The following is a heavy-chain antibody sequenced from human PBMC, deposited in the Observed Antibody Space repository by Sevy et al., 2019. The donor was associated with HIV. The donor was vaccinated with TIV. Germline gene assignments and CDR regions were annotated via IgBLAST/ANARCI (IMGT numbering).Heavy chain of an antibody. Sequence: ASVKVSCKASGYTFTSYGISWVRQAPGQGLEWMGWISAYNGITNYAQKLQGRVTMTTDTSTSTAYMELRSLRSDDTAVYYCARDGYCSSTSCLSYYYYGMDVSGQGTSVTVSS. D-gene: IGHD2-2*03. CDR1: GYTFTSYG. CDR3: ARDGYCSSTSCLSYYYYGMDV. CDR2: ISAYNGIT. J-gene: IGHJ6*02. V-gene: IGHV1-18*01.